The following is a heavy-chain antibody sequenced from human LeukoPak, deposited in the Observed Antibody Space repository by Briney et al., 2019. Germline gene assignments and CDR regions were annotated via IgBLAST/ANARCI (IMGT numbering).Heavy chain of an antibody. V-gene: IGHV3-23*01. CDR2: VSGSGAST. J-gene: IGHJ2*01. Sequence: GGSLRLSCLTSGFTLSTNAMSWVRQAPGKGLEWISGVSGSGASTYYADSVKGRFTISRDDSRNTLYLQMNSLRDDDTAVYYCARASPADFNLWGRGTLVTVSS. CDR3: ARASPADFNL. CDR1: GFTLSTNA.